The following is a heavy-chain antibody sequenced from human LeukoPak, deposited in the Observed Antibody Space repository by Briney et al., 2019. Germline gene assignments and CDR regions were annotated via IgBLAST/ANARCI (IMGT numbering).Heavy chain of an antibody. CDR1: GYSLTSYW. V-gene: IGHV5-51*01. J-gene: IGHJ4*02. Sequence: GESLKISCKGSGYSLTSYWIGWVRQMPGKGLEWMGIIYPGTFNTKYSPSFQGQVTISADKSISTAYLQWSSLKASDTAMYYCARLASYYGSGSYYPSLPFDYWGQGTLVTVSS. CDR2: IYPGTFNT. D-gene: IGHD3-10*01. CDR3: ARLASYYGSGSYYPSLPFDY.